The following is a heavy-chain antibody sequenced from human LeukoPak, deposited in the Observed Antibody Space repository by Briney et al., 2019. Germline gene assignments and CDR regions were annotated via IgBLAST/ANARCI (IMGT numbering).Heavy chain of an antibody. CDR2: ISGSGGST. D-gene: IGHD1-26*01. CDR1: GFTFSSYW. CDR3: AKSHDVGATAYGEQTWFDP. Sequence: PGGSLRLSCAASGFTFSSYWMSWVRQAPGKGLEWVSAISGSGGSTYYADSVKGRFTISRDNSKNTLYLQMNSLRAEDTAVYYCAKSHDVGATAYGEQTWFDPWGQGTLVTVSS. J-gene: IGHJ5*02. V-gene: IGHV3-23*01.